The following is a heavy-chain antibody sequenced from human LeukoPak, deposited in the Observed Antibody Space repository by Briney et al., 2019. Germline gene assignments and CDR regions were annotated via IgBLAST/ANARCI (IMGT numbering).Heavy chain of an antibody. CDR3: AREYDSSWPS. Sequence: GGSLRLSCAASGFSFRTYAMSWVRQAPGKGLDWVSAISDDSAKIYYSASVKGRFTISRDNSKSTLFLQLNSLRVEDTGVYYCAREYDSSWPSWGQGTLVTVSS. D-gene: IGHD3-22*01. CDR2: ISDDSAKI. V-gene: IGHV3-23*01. J-gene: IGHJ5*02. CDR1: GFSFRTYA.